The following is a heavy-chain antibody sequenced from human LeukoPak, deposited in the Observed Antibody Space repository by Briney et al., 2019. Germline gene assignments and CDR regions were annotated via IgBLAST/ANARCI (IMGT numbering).Heavy chain of an antibody. CDR1: GFIFRDYA. D-gene: IGHD6-13*01. CDR2: ISDNGGGP. CDR3: AKDRAAAGTSDY. V-gene: IGHV3-23*01. J-gene: IGHJ4*02. Sequence: GGSLRLSCVVSGFIFRDYAMSWVRQAPGEGLEWVAGISDNGGGPYYADSLKGRFTISRDNSKNILYLQMNSLRAEDTAVYYCAKDRAAAGTSDYWGQGTLVTVSS.